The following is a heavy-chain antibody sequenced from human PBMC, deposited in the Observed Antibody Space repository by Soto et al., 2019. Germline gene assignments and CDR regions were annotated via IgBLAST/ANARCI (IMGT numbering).Heavy chain of an antibody. J-gene: IGHJ4*02. CDR3: ARSSTSANYFDY. CDR2: IYYSGST. Sequence: QVQLQESGPGLVKPSQTLSLTCTVSGGSISSGGYDWSCIRQHPGKGLEGIGYIYYSGSTYYNPSLKSRVTISVDTSKNQFSLKITSVAAADTAVYYWARSSTSANYFDYWGQGTLVTVSS. CDR1: GGSISSGGYD. V-gene: IGHV4-31*03. D-gene: IGHD2-2*01.